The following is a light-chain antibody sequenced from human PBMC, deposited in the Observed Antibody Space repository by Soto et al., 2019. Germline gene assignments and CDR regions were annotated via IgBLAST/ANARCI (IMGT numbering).Light chain of an antibody. V-gene: IGKV3-20*01. CDR3: QQYGDSPRS. J-gene: IGKJ1*01. Sequence: IVFMQSPATLSLSPGERATLSCRASRSLSSDYLAWYQQKPGQAPRLLFYDASRRATGTPDRFSVSGSGTDFTLTISRLEPGDFAVYYCQQYGDSPRSFGQGTKVDIK. CDR2: DAS. CDR1: RSLSSDY.